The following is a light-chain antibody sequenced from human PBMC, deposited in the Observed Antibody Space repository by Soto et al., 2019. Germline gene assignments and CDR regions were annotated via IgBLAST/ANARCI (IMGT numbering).Light chain of an antibody. Sequence: ALRMTQSPSSFSASTGDRVTITCRASQGISSYLAWYQQKPGKAPKLLIYAASTLQSGVPSRFSGSGSGTDFTLTISCLQSEDFATYYCQQYYSYSRTFGQGTKVEIK. CDR1: QGISSY. V-gene: IGKV1-8*01. CDR3: QQYYSYSRT. CDR2: AAS. J-gene: IGKJ1*01.